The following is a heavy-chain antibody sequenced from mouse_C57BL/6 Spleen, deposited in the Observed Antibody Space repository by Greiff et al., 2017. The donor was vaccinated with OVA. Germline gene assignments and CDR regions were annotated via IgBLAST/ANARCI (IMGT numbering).Heavy chain of an antibody. J-gene: IGHJ3*01. CDR3: ARGGLLGEPAD. Sequence: QVQLQQPGAELVRPGSSVKLSCKASGYTFTSYWMDWVKQRPGHGLARIGNLYPSDSETHYNQKFKDKATLTVDKSSSTAYMQLSSLTSEDSAVDYCARGGLLGEPADWGQGTLVTVSA. CDR2: LYPSDSET. CDR1: GYTFTSYW. V-gene: IGHV1-61*01.